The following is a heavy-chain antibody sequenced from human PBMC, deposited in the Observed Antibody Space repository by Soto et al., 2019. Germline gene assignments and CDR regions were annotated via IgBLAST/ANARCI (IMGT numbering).Heavy chain of an antibody. J-gene: IGHJ4*02. CDR3: VRSYYGSGSYYNPPAY. V-gene: IGHV1-69*02. CDR2: IIPILGIA. Sequence: QVQLVQSGAEVKKPGSSVKVSCKASGGTFSSYTISWVRQAPGQGLEWMGRIIPILGIANYAQKFQGRVTITADKSTSTAYMELSSLRSEDTAVYYCVRSYYGSGSYYNPPAYWGQGTLVTVSS. D-gene: IGHD3-10*01. CDR1: GGTFSSYT.